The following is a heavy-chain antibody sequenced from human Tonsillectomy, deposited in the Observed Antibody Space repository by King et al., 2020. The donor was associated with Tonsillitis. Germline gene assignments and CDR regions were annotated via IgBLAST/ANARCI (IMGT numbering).Heavy chain of an antibody. CDR1: ADAIRSYY. J-gene: IGHJ2*01. V-gene: IGHV4-59*01. Sequence: QLQESGPGLVKPSETLSLTCSVSADAIRSYYWSWIRQTPGKGLEWIGYAYFSGSTNYNPSLKSRVTISVDTAKNQFSLQLRSVTAADTAVYYCASIAARIWYFEFWGRGTQVTVSA. CDR2: AYFSGST. D-gene: IGHD6-6*01. CDR3: ASIAARIWYFEF.